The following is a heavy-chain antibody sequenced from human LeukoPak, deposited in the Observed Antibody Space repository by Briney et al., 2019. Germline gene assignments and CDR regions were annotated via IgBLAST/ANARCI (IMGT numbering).Heavy chain of an antibody. D-gene: IGHD4/OR15-4a*01. J-gene: IGHJ4*02. Sequence: GGSLRLSCAASGFTFSSYGMSWVRQAPGKGLEWVSAISGSGSSTYYAASVEGRFTISRDNAKNSLYLRMNSLRAEDTAVYYCARRAGAYSHPYDYWGQGTLVTVSS. V-gene: IGHV3-23*01. CDR2: ISGSGSST. CDR1: GFTFSSYG. CDR3: ARRAGAYSHPYDY.